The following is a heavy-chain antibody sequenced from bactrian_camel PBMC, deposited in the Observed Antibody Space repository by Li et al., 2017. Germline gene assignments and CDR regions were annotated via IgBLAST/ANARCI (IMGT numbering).Heavy chain of an antibody. CDR2: IYGGGSNT. V-gene: IGHV3S6*01. J-gene: IGHJ4*01. CDR3: AADYCHTHMNPSRWLTYEYSY. Sequence: VQLVESGGGSVQAGGSLTLSCVASGCTYSSGCMGWFRQAPGKEREAVASIYGGGSNTHYSDSVKGRFTISQDNAKNTLYLQMNSLKPEDTGMYFCAADYCHTHMNPSRWLTYEYSYWGQGTQVTVS. D-gene: IGHD2*01. CDR1: GCTYSSGC.